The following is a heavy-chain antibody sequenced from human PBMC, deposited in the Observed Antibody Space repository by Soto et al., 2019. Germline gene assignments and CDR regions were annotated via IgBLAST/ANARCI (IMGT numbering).Heavy chain of an antibody. CDR1: GGSISSGDYY. Sequence: PSETLSLTCTVSGGSISSGDYYWSWIRQPPGKGLEWIGYIYYSGSTYYNPSLKSRVTISVDTSKNQFSLELSSVTAADTAVYYCARTIIAAAGTFDYWGQGTLVTVSS. CDR3: ARTIIAAAGTFDY. V-gene: IGHV4-30-4*01. J-gene: IGHJ4*02. D-gene: IGHD6-13*01. CDR2: IYYSGST.